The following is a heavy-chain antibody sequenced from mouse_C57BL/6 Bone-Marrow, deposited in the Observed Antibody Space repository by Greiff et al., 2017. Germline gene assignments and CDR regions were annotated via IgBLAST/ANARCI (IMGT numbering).Heavy chain of an antibody. CDR2: ISYDGSN. Sequence: EVKLQESGPGLVKPSQSLSLTCSVTGYSITSGYYWNWIRQFPGNKLEWMGYISYDGSNNYNPSLKNRISITRDTSKNQFFLKLNPVTTEDTATYYCAREGYGLLNYWGQGTTLTVSS. CDR1: GYSITSGYY. V-gene: IGHV3-6*01. J-gene: IGHJ2*01. D-gene: IGHD1-1*02. CDR3: AREGYGLLNY.